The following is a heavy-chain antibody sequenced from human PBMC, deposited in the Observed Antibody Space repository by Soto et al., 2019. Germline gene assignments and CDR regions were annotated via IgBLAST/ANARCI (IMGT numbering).Heavy chain of an antibody. V-gene: IGHV4-39*01. CDR2: IYYSGST. Sequence: QLQLQESGPGLVKPSETLSLTCTVSGGSISSSSYYWGWIRQPPGKGLEWIGSIYYSGSTYYNPSLKRRVTISVDTSKNQFSLKLSSVTAADTAVYYCARESGCSGGSCYSGTYYYYYMDVWGKGTTVTVSS. D-gene: IGHD2-15*01. J-gene: IGHJ6*03. CDR3: ARESGCSGGSCYSGTYYYYYMDV. CDR1: GGSISSSSYY.